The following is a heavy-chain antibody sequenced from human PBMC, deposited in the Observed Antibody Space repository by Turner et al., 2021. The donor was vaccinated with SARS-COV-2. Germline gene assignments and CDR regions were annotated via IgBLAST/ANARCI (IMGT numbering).Heavy chain of an antibody. V-gene: IGHV4-39*01. CDR2: IYYSGRT. J-gene: IGHJ4*02. Sequence: QLQLQESGPGLAKPSETLSLTCTVSGGSISSSRYYWGWIRQPPGKGLEWIGSIYYSGRTYYNPSLKSRVTISVDTSKNQFSLKLSSVTAADTAVYYCARSNYDFWSGYYTFYFDYWGQGTLVTVSS. CDR3: ARSNYDFWSGYYTFYFDY. D-gene: IGHD3-3*01. CDR1: GGSISSSRYY.